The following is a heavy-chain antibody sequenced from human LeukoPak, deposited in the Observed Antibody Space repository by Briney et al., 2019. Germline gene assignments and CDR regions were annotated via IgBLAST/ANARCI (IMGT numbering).Heavy chain of an antibody. J-gene: IGHJ4*02. D-gene: IGHD5-24*01. CDR1: GGSFNGYY. V-gene: IGHV4-34*01. Sequence: SETLSLTCAVYGGSFNGYYWSWIRQPPGKGLEWIGEINHSGSTNYNPSLKSRVTISVDTSKNQFSLKLSSVTAADTAVYYCASGRRWPQFYYWGQGTLVTVSS. CDR3: ASGRRWPQFYY. CDR2: INHSGST.